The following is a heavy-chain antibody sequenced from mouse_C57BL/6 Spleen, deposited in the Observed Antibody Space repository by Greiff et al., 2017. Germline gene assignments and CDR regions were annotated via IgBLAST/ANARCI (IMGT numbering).Heavy chain of an antibody. CDR1: GYAFTNYL. CDR2: IHPGSGGT. V-gene: IGHV1-54*01. Sequence: QVQLQQSGAELVRPGTSVKVSCKASGYAFTNYLIEWVKQRPGQGLEWIGVIHPGSGGTNYNEKFKGKAKLTADKSSSTAYMQLSSLTSEDSAVYFCAGLLLLDPGYAMYYWGQTPSVSVSS. J-gene: IGHJ4*01. D-gene: IGHD2-3*01. CDR3: AGLLLLDPGYAMYY.